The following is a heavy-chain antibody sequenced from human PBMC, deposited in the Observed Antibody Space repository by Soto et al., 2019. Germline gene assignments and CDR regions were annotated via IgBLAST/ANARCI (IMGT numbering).Heavy chain of an antibody. CDR1: GFSLSNARMG. J-gene: IGHJ6*02. D-gene: IGHD6-6*01. CDR3: ARLLKSPSIAARLGVYYYYGMDV. V-gene: IGHV2-26*01. CDR2: IFSNDEK. Sequence: SGPTLVNPTETLTLTCTVSGFSLSNARMGVSWIRQPPGKALEWLAHIFSNDEKSYSTSLKSRLTISKDTSKSQVVLTMTNMEPVDTATYYCARLLKSPSIAARLGVYYYYGMDVWGQGTTVTVSS.